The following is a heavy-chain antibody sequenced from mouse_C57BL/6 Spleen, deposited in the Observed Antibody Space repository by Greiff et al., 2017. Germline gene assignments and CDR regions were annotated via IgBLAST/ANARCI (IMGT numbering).Heavy chain of an antibody. Sequence: EVQRVESGGGLVQPGGSLSLSCAASGFTFTDYYMSWVRQPPGKALEWLGFIRNKANGYTTEYSASVKGRFTISRDNSQSILYLQMNALRAEDSATYYCARYDDDVGGAYWGQGTLVTVSA. J-gene: IGHJ3*01. CDR3: ARYDDDVGGAY. D-gene: IGHD2-4*01. CDR1: GFTFTDYY. V-gene: IGHV7-3*01. CDR2: IRNKANGYTT.